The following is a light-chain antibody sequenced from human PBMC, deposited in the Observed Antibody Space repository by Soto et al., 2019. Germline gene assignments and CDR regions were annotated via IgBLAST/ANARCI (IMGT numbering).Light chain of an antibody. CDR2: AAS. V-gene: IGKV1-39*01. CDR3: QQTCSTPPT. CDR1: QSISTY. Sequence: DIQRTQSPSSLSASVGARVTITCRASQSISTYLNWYQQKAGLAPKLLIYAASSLQSGVPSRFSGSGSGTDFTLTISSLQPEDFATYYCQQTCSTPPTFGQGTKVDIK. J-gene: IGKJ1*01.